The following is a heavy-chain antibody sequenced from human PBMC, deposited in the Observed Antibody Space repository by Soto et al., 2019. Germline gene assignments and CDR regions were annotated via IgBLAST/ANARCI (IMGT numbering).Heavy chain of an antibody. CDR3: ARVDIVLVPAAVRRDYYYYGMDV. J-gene: IGHJ6*02. V-gene: IGHV4-4*02. D-gene: IGHD2-2*03. CDR2: IYHGGST. Sequence: PSETLSLTCAVSGTSISSSYWWSWVRQPPGKGLEWIGEIYHGGSTNYNPSLKSRVTISVDKSKNHFSLKVSSVTAADTAVYYCARVDIVLVPAAVRRDYYYYGMDVWGQGTTVTVPS. CDR1: GTSISSSYW.